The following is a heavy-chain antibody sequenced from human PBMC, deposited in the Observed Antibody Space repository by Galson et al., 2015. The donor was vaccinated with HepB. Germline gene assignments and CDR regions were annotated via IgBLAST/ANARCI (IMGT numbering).Heavy chain of an antibody. CDR1: GGTFSSYA. D-gene: IGHD2-21*02. J-gene: IGHJ3*02. Sequence: SVKVSCKASGGTFSSYAISRVRQAPGQGLEWMGGIIPIFGTANYAQKFQGRVKITADESTSTAYVELSSLRSEDTAVYYCARSVVVTAIPDAFDIWGQGTMVTVSS. CDR2: IIPIFGTA. V-gene: IGHV1-69*13. CDR3: ARSVVVTAIPDAFDI.